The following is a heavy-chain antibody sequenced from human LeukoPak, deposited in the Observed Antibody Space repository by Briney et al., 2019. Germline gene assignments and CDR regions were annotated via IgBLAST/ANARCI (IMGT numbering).Heavy chain of an antibody. CDR1: GGTFSSYT. V-gene: IGHV1-69*02. Sequence: ASVKVSCKASGGTFSSYTISWVRQAPGQGLEWMGGIIPILGIANYAQKFQGRVTITADKSTSTAYMELSSLRSEDTAVYYCAIQGDLGGFDYWGQGTLVTVSS. J-gene: IGHJ4*01. D-gene: IGHD2-15*01. CDR3: AIQGDLGGFDY. CDR2: IIPILGIA.